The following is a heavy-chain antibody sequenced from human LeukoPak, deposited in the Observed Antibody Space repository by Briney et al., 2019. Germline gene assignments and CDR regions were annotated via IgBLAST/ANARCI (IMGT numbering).Heavy chain of an antibody. CDR3: ARDADTSCYDY. CDR1: GFTFSSYW. V-gene: IGHV3-7*01. D-gene: IGHD2-2*01. J-gene: IGHJ4*02. CDR2: INQDGSEK. Sequence: GGSLRLSCAASGFTFSSYWVSWVRQAPGKGLEWVANINQDGSEKYYVDSVKGRFTISRDNAKNSLYLQVNSLRAEDTAVYYCARDADTSCYDYWGQGTLVTVSS.